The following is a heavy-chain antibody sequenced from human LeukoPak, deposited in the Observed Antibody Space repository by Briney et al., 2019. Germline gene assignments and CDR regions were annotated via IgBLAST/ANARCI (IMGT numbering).Heavy chain of an antibody. CDR3: VRGSKIRGVIPEGEFDY. V-gene: IGHV3-30*03. J-gene: IGHJ4*02. D-gene: IGHD3-10*01. Sequence: SGGSLRLSCAASGFTFSSYGMHWVRQAPGKGLEWVAVISYDGKKNYYADSVKGRFTLTRDDSANTLSLQMNSLRAEDTAVYYCVRGSKIRGVIPEGEFDYWGQGTLVTVSS. CDR1: GFTFSSYG. CDR2: ISYDGKKN.